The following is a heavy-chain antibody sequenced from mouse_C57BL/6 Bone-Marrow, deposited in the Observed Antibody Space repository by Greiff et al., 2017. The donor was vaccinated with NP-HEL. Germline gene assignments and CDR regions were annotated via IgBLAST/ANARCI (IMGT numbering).Heavy chain of an antibody. Sequence: EVKLVESGGGLVQSGRSLRLSCATSGFTFSDFYMEWVRQAPGKGLEWIAASRNKANDYTTEYSASVKGRFIVSRDTSQSILYLQMNALRAEDTAIYYCARDASSGYVGYAMDYWGQGTSVTVSS. CDR1: GFTFSDFY. CDR3: ARDASSGYVGYAMDY. V-gene: IGHV7-1*01. D-gene: IGHD3-2*02. J-gene: IGHJ4*01. CDR2: SRNKANDYTT.